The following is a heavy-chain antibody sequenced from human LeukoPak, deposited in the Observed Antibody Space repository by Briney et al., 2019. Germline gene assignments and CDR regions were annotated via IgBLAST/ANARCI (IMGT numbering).Heavy chain of an antibody. CDR3: ASYYYDSSGYLFPFYYYGMDV. V-gene: IGHV3-23*01. CDR1: GYTFSIYA. J-gene: IGHJ6*02. Sequence: GGSLRLSCAASGYTFSIYAMSCVRQAPGKGVEWVSAISGRGGSTYCADSVKGRFTTSRDNSKNTLYLQMTRLREEDTDVYYCASYYYDSSGYLFPFYYYGMDVWGQGTTVTVSS. CDR2: ISGRGGST. D-gene: IGHD3-22*01.